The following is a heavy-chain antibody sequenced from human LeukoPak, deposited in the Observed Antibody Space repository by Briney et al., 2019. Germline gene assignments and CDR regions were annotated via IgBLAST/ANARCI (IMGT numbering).Heavy chain of an antibody. Sequence: GESLKISCKGSGYSFTSYWIGWVRQMPGKGLEWMGIIYPGDSDTRYSPSFQGQVTISADKSTSTAYLQWSGLKASDTAMYYCARSRYRTDFDYWGQGTLVTVSS. CDR1: GYSFTSYW. CDR3: ARSRYRTDFDY. CDR2: IYPGDSDT. V-gene: IGHV5-51*01. D-gene: IGHD2-2*01. J-gene: IGHJ4*02.